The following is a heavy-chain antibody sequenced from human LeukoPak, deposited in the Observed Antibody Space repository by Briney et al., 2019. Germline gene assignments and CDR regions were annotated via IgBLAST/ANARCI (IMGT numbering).Heavy chain of an antibody. CDR3: ARHGISGTYYAAFDY. Sequence: SETLSLTCTVSDDSISDYYRGWIRQPPGKGLEWIGYFHNSGTSTYNPSLKSRVTISEDTSKNQFSLKLSSVTAADTAVYYCARHGISGTYYAAFDYWGQGILVTVSS. D-gene: IGHD1-26*01. J-gene: IGHJ4*02. V-gene: IGHV4-59*08. CDR1: DDSISDYY. CDR2: FHNSGTS.